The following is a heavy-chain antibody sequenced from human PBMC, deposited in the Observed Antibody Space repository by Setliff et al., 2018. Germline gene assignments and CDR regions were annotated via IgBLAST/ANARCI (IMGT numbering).Heavy chain of an antibody. D-gene: IGHD6-13*01. CDR1: GGSISSYY. CDR3: ARDEGSSYFYGMDV. CDR2: IDYSGST. J-gene: IGHJ6*02. Sequence: PSETLSLTCTVSGGSISSYYWSWIRQPPGKGLEWIGYIDYSGSTNYNPSLKSRVTISVDTSKNQFPLKLSSVTAADTAVYYCARDEGSSYFYGMDVWGQGTTVTVSS. V-gene: IGHV4-59*01.